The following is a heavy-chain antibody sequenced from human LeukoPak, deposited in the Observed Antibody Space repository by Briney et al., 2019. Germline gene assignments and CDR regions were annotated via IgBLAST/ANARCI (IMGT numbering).Heavy chain of an antibody. Sequence: ASVKVSCKASGYTFTGYYMHWVRQAPGQGLEWMGWINPNSGGTNYAQKFQGRVTMTRDTSISTAYMELSRLRSDDTAVYYCARGFYDSSGYLRHWGQGTLVTASS. CDR1: GYTFTGYY. J-gene: IGHJ4*02. V-gene: IGHV1-2*02. CDR3: ARGFYDSSGYLRH. CDR2: INPNSGGT. D-gene: IGHD3-22*01.